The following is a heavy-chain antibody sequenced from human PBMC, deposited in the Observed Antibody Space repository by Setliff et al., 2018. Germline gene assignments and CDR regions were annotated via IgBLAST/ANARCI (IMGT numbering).Heavy chain of an antibody. D-gene: IGHD3-9*01. Sequence: GASVKVSCKASGGTFTPYAITWVRQAPGQGLEWMGGIIPRFSTANIAQNFQGRVTISADESTSTVYMELSSLRSEDTAVYYCARTARPNRYYNYMDVWGKGTKVTVS. V-gene: IGHV1-69*13. CDR3: ARTARPNRYYNYMDV. J-gene: IGHJ6*03. CDR1: GGTFTPYA. CDR2: IIPRFSTA.